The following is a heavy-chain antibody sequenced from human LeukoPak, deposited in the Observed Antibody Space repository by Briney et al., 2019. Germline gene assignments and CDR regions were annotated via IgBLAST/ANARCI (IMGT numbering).Heavy chain of an antibody. Sequence: ASVKVSCKASGYTFTGYYMHWVRQAPGQGLEWMGWMNPNSGNTGYAQKFQGRVTITRNTSISTAYMELSSLRSEDTAVYYCARSRLGLDYWGQGTLVTVSS. V-gene: IGHV1-8*03. CDR3: ARSRLGLDY. CDR2: MNPNSGNT. J-gene: IGHJ4*02. D-gene: IGHD6-19*01. CDR1: GYTFTGYY.